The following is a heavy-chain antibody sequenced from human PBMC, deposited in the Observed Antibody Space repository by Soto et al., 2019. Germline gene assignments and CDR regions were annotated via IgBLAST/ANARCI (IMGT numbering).Heavy chain of an antibody. CDR2: INPNGGGT. D-gene: IGHD6-19*01. J-gene: IGHJ4*02. V-gene: IGHV1-2*02. CDR1: EYTFTAYY. CDR3: ATSSDWSPLLDY. Sequence: SVKVSCKASEYTFTAYYLHWVRQAPGQRLEWMGWINPNGGGTIYAQKFQGRLTMTRDASITTAYMELSRLNSDDTAFYYCATSSDWSPLLDYWGQGTLVTV.